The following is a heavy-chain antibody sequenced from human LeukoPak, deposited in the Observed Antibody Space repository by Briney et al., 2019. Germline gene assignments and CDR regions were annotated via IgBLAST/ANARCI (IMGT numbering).Heavy chain of an antibody. Sequence: GGSLRLSCAASGLTFSDFWMHWVRQPPGKGLVWVALVKGDGRTTIYADSVKGRFTISRDNAKTTLYLQMNSLRADDSGVYYCATGHSYGYDYWGQGVLVTVSS. CDR2: VKGDGRTT. CDR1: GLTFSDFW. V-gene: IGHV3-74*01. CDR3: ATGHSYGYDY. D-gene: IGHD5-18*01. J-gene: IGHJ4*02.